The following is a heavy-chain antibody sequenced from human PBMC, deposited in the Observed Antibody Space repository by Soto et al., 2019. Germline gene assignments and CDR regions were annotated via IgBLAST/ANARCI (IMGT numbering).Heavy chain of an antibody. CDR1: GGSFSGYY. CDR3: ARGQTYSYGFGYYYYYMDV. Sequence: SETLSLTCAVYGGSFSGYYWSWIRQPPGKGLEWIGEINHSGSTNYNPSLKSRVTISVDTSKNQFSLKLSSVTAADTAVYYCARGQTYSYGFGYYYYYMDVWGKGTTVTVSS. V-gene: IGHV4-34*01. CDR2: INHSGST. J-gene: IGHJ6*03. D-gene: IGHD5-18*01.